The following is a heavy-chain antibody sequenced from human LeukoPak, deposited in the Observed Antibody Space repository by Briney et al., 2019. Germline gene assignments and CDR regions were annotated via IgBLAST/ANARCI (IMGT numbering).Heavy chain of an antibody. CDR2: IWYDGSTK. CDR1: GLTFSTYG. Sequence: GWSLRLSCAASGLTFSTYGMHWVRQAPGKGLEWVANIWYDGSTKYYADSVKGRFTISRDNSKNTLYLQMNSLRAEDTAVYYCARKKDTFDFYDSSGLDYWGQGALVTVSS. D-gene: IGHD3-22*01. V-gene: IGHV3-33*01. J-gene: IGHJ4*02. CDR3: ARKKDTFDFYDSSGLDY.